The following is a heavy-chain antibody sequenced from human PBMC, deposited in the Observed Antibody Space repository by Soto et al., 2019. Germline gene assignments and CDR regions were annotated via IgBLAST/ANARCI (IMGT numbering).Heavy chain of an antibody. CDR3: ASPAPLYYYGSGSYRPIYYYGMDV. J-gene: IGHJ6*02. CDR2: IIPILGIA. D-gene: IGHD3-10*01. Sequence: ASVKVSCKASGGTFSSYTISGVRQAPGQGLEWMGRIIPILGIANYAQKFQGRVTITADKSTSTAYMELSSLRSEDTAVYYCASPAPLYYYGSGSYRPIYYYGMDVWGQGTTVTVSS. CDR1: GGTFSSYT. V-gene: IGHV1-69*02.